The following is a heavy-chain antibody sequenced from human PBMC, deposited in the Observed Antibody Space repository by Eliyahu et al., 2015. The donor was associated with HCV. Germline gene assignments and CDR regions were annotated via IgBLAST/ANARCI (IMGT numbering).Heavy chain of an antibody. CDR1: GFTFSSYA. V-gene: IGHV3-23*01. J-gene: IGHJ6*02. CDR2: ISGSGGST. Sequence: EVQLLESGGGLVQPGGSLRLSCAASGFTFSSYAMSWVRQAXGKGLEWVSXISGSGGSTYYADSVKXRFTISRDNSKNTLYLQMNSLRAEDTAVYYCAKGQAAAGLPAPLWGMDVWGQGTTVTVSS. CDR3: AKGQAAAGLPAPLWGMDV. D-gene: IGHD6-13*01.